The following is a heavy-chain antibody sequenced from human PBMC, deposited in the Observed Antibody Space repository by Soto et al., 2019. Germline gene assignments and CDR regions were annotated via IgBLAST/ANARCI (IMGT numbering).Heavy chain of an antibody. D-gene: IGHD2-2*01. CDR3: ARGDCSSTSCYADSHYYYYYYMDV. Sequence: ASVKVSCKASGYTFTSYDINWVRQATGQGLEWMGWMNPNSGNTGYAQKFQGRVTMTRNTSISTAYMELSSLRSEDTAVYYCARGDCSSTSCYADSHYYYYYYMDVWGKGTTVTVSS. CDR1: GYTFTSYD. V-gene: IGHV1-8*01. J-gene: IGHJ6*03. CDR2: MNPNSGNT.